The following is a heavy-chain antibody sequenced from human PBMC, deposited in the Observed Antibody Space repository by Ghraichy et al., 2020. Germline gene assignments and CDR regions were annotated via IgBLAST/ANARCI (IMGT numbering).Heavy chain of an antibody. J-gene: IGHJ5*01. CDR3: AADSPWLPDSSRRTGWFKC. D-gene: IGHD3-22*01. Sequence: GGSLRLSCAASGIAFSRYWFHWVRQAPGKGLVWVSRINRDGSTTNYADSVKGRFTISRDDAKNTLYLQMSSLRAEDTAVYYCAADSPWLPDSSRRTGWFKCWRQGTLVPVCS. V-gene: IGHV3-74*01. CDR2: INRDGSTT. CDR1: GIAFSRYW.